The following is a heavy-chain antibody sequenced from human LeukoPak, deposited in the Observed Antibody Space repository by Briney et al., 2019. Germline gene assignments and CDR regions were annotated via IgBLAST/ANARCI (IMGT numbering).Heavy chain of an antibody. CDR1: GESFSVYY. Sequence: SETLSLTCAVYGESFSVYYWNWLRQTPGKGLEWIGQISHSGTTSYNPSLKSRVTMSVDTSKNQFSLKLTSVTAADTAVYYCARVCSGYGGQGTLVTVSS. CDR3: ARVCSGY. V-gene: IGHV4-34*01. D-gene: IGHD6-19*01. J-gene: IGHJ4*02. CDR2: ISHSGTT.